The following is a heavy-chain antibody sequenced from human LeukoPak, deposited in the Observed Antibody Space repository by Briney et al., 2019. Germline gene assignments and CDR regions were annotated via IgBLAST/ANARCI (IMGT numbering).Heavy chain of an antibody. D-gene: IGHD3-22*01. CDR3: ATAAYYYDSSGYYLDY. J-gene: IGHJ4*02. CDR1: GFTFSSYG. Sequence: GGSLRLSCAASGFTFSSYGMHWVRQAPGKGLEWVAVISYDGSNKYYADSVKGRFTISRDNSKNTLYLQMNSLRAEDTAVYYCATAAYYYDSSGYYLDYWGQGTLVTVSS. CDR2: ISYDGSNK. V-gene: IGHV3-30*03.